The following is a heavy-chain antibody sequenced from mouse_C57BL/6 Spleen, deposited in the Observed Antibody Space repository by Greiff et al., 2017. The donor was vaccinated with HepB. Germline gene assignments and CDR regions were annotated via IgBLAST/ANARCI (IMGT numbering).Heavy chain of an antibody. Sequence: EVKLMESGGGLVKPGGSLKLSCAASGFTFSSYAMSWVRQTPEKRLEWVATISDGGSYTYYPDNVKGRFTISRDNAKNNLYLQMSHLKSEDTAMYYWARERGYYSNFDVWGTGTTVTVSS. J-gene: IGHJ1*03. CDR1: GFTFSSYA. V-gene: IGHV5-4*01. CDR2: ISDGGSYT. CDR3: ARERGYYSNFDV. D-gene: IGHD2-5*01.